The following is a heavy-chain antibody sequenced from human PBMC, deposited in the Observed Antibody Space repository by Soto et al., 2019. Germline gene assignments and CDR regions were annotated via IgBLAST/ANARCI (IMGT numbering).Heavy chain of an antibody. J-gene: IGHJ4*02. D-gene: IGHD6-6*01. CDR3: AKVWGSSSSGNDY. Sequence: GGSLRLSCAASGFTFSSYGMHWVRQAPGKGLEWVAVISYDGSNKYYADSVKGRFTISRDNSKNTLYLQMNSLRAEDTAVYYCAKVWGSSSSGNDYWGQGTLVTVSS. V-gene: IGHV3-30*18. CDR2: ISYDGSNK. CDR1: GFTFSSYG.